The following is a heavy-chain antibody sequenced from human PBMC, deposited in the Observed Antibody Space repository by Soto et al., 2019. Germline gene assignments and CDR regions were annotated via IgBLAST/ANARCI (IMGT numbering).Heavy chain of an antibody. V-gene: IGHV3-11*06. Sequence: LRLSCAASGFTFSDYYMSWIRQAPGKGLEWVSYISSSSSYTNYADSVKGRFTISRDNAKNSLYLQMNSLRAEDTAVYYCARGASNYYDSSGYYPRYAFDIWGQGTMVTVSS. CDR1: GFTFSDYY. D-gene: IGHD3-22*01. CDR2: ISSSSSYT. J-gene: IGHJ3*02. CDR3: ARGASNYYDSSGYYPRYAFDI.